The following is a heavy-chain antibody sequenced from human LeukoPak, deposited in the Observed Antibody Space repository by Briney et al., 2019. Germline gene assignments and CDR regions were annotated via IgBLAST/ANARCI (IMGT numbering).Heavy chain of an antibody. J-gene: IGHJ5*02. CDR1: GTSIGSGRHY. CDR3: ARSHPFDH. Sequence: SQTLSLTCTVSGTSIGSGRHYWGWLRQHPGKGLEWIGYIYYSGGTYTTPSLKSRVTMSVDTSKNQFSLKLNSVTAADTAVYYCARSHPFDHWGQGTLVIVSS. CDR2: IYYSGGT. V-gene: IGHV4-31*03.